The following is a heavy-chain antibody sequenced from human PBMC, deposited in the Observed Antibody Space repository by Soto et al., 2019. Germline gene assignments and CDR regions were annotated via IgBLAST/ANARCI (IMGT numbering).Heavy chain of an antibody. CDR2: IWYDGSNK. Sequence: GGSLRLSCAASGFTFSSYGMHWVRQAPGKGLEWVAVIWYDGSNKYYADSVKGRFTISRDNSKNTLYLQMNSLRAEDTAVYYCAKVLRFLERRAYFDYWGQGTLVTVSS. D-gene: IGHD3-3*01. CDR1: GFTFSSYG. CDR3: AKVLRFLERRAYFDY. V-gene: IGHV3-33*06. J-gene: IGHJ4*02.